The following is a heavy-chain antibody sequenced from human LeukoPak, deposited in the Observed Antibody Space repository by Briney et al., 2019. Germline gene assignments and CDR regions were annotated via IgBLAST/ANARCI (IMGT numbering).Heavy chain of an antibody. J-gene: IGHJ4*02. CDR2: INHSGST. D-gene: IGHD2-21*02. V-gene: IGHV4-34*01. Sequence: SETLSLTCAVYGGSFSGYYWSWIRQPPGKGLEWIGEINHSGSTNYNPSLKSRVTISVDTSKNQFSLKLSSVTAADTAVYYCARGGRVTQRGYFDYWGQGTLVTVPS. CDR3: ARGGRVTQRGYFDY. CDR1: GGSFSGYY.